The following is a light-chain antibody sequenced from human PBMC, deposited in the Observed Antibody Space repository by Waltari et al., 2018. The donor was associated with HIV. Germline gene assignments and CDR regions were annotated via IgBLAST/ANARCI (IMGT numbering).Light chain of an antibody. V-gene: IGKV2-30*01. CDR2: KVS. CDR1: QGLLFGDENTY. CDR3: MQGAHWPPWT. J-gene: IGKJ1*01. Sequence: DVVLTQSPLSLTVNLGQPASMSCRSSQGLLFGDENTYLNWFHQRPGQPPRRLIYKVSRRASGVPARISGSGSDTDFTLNISRVEAEDVGVFYCMQGAHWPPWTFGQGTKVEV.